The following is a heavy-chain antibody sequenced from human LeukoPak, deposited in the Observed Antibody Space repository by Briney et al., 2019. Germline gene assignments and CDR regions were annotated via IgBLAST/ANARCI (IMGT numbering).Heavy chain of an antibody. D-gene: IGHD5-12*01. CDR1: GYTFTDYF. J-gene: IGHJ6*01. Sequence: ASVKVSCKASGYTFTDYFIHWVRQAPGQGLEWIGYIDPNTGGTHFAKSFRGGVTMTRDTSLNTVYMEVNSLTSDDTAVYYCAREKQFSGYDMDAWGQGTTVTVSS. CDR3: AREKQFSGYDMDA. V-gene: IGHV1-2*02. CDR2: IDPNTGGT.